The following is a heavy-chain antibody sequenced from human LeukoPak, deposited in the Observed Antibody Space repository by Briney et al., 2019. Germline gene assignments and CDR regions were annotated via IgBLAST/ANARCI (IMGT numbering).Heavy chain of an antibody. CDR1: GFTFSSYG. Sequence: GGSLRLSCAASGFTFSSYGMHWVRQAPGKGLEWVAVISYDGSNKYYADSVKGRFTISRDNSKNTLYLQMNSLRAEDTAVYYCAKETIFGVVIPIEDWGQGTLVTVSS. V-gene: IGHV3-30*18. J-gene: IGHJ4*02. D-gene: IGHD3-3*01. CDR3: AKETIFGVVIPIED. CDR2: ISYDGSNK.